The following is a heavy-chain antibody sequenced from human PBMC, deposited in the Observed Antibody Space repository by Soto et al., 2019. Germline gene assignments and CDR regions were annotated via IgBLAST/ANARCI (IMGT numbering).Heavy chain of an antibody. CDR3: ARSDDVLLWLGESLNWFDP. CDR2: IYYSGST. D-gene: IGHD3-10*01. Sequence: SDTLSLTCTVSGGSIISYYWSWIRQPPGKGLEWIGYIYYSGSTNYNPSFKSRVTISVDTTKKQLSLKLSSVTAADTAVYYCARSDDVLLWLGESLNWFDPWGQGTLVTVFS. J-gene: IGHJ5*02. V-gene: IGHV4-59*01. CDR1: GGSIISYY.